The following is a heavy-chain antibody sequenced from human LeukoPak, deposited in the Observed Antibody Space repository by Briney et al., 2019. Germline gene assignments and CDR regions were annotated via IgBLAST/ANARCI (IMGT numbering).Heavy chain of an antibody. V-gene: IGHV4-61*01. Sequence: SETLSLTCTVSGGSVSSGSYYWRCIRQPPGKGLEWIGYIYYSGSTNYNPSLKSRVTISVDTSRNQFSLKLSSVTAADTAVYYCARSFGSGSYFFDYWGQGTLVTVSS. J-gene: IGHJ4*02. D-gene: IGHD3-10*01. CDR3: ARSFGSGSYFFDY. CDR2: IYYSGST. CDR1: GGSVSSGSYY.